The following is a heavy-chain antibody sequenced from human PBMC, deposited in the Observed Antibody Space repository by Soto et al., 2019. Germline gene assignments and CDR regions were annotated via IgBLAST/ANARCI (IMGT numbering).Heavy chain of an antibody. D-gene: IGHD3-3*01. V-gene: IGHV1-69*12. CDR3: ARDGDPQSAFWSGPLGGGRFDP. J-gene: IGHJ5*02. CDR2: IVPMFGTA. CDR1: GGTFGNSA. Sequence: QVQLVQSGAEVKKPGSSVNVSCKTSGGTFGNSAVTWVRQAPGQGLEWLGGIVPMFGTANYAQKFQGRVTITADESTIKAYMELNRLKTDDTAVYYCARDGDPQSAFWSGPLGGGRFDPWGQGTLVTVSS.